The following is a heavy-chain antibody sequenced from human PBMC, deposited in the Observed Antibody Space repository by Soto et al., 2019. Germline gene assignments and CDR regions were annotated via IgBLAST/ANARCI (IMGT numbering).Heavy chain of an antibody. D-gene: IGHD6-13*01. J-gene: IGHJ4*02. CDR3: TTETVPSGPLAAPPDY. Sequence: EVQLVESEGGLVKPGGSLRLSCAASGFTFSNAWMNWVRQAPGKGLEWVGRIKSKTDGRTTDYAAPVKGRFTISRDNSKHTLYLQMNSLTADDTAVYYCTTETVPSGPLAAPPDYWGQRTLVTVSS. CDR1: GFTFSNAW. V-gene: IGHV3-15*07. CDR2: IKSKTDGRTT.